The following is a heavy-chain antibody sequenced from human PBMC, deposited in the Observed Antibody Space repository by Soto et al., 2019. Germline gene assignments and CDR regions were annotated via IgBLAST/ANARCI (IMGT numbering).Heavy chain of an antibody. Sequence: EAQLVESGGGLVKPGGSLRLSCAASGFTFSSYSMNWVRQAPGKGLEWVSSITSTTSYIYYADSVKGRFTISRDNATNSLYLQMNSLRAEDTGVYYCARDSDGGYDRVFDYWGQGTLVTVSS. CDR1: GFTFSSYS. J-gene: IGHJ4*02. CDR3: ARDSDGGYDRVFDY. CDR2: ITSTTSYI. V-gene: IGHV3-21*01. D-gene: IGHD5-12*01.